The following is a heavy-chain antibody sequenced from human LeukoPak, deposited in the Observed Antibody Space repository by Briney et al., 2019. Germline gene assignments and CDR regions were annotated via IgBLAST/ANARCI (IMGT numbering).Heavy chain of an antibody. V-gene: IGHV3-30*02. CDR1: GFTFSSYA. CDR2: IRYDGSNK. CDR3: AKGGGYEAQYYYYYLDV. D-gene: IGHD5-12*01. Sequence: GGSLRLSCAASGFTFSSYAMSWVRQAPGKGLESVAFIRYDGSNKYYADSVKGRFTVSRDNSKNTLYLQMKSLRAEDTAVYYCAKGGGYEAQYYYYYLDVWGKGTTVTISS. J-gene: IGHJ6*03.